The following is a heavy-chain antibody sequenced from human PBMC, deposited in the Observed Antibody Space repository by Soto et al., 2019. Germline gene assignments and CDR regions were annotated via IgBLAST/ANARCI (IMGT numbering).Heavy chain of an antibody. V-gene: IGHV3-23*01. CDR3: ASQSYFWSGYPWFDP. CDR1: GFTFSSYA. Sequence: PGGSLRLSCAASGFTFSSYAMSWVRQAPGKGLEWVSAISGSGGSTYYADSVKGRFTISRDNSKNTLYLQMNSLRAEDTAVYYCASQSYFWSGYPWFDPWGQGNLVTVSS. CDR2: ISGSGGST. D-gene: IGHD3-3*01. J-gene: IGHJ5*02.